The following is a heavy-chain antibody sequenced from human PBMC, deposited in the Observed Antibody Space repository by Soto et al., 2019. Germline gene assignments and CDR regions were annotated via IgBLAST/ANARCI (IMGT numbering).Heavy chain of an antibody. CDR2: IYHSGST. V-gene: IGHV4-4*02. J-gene: IGHJ5*02. D-gene: IGHD4-17*01. Sequence: SETLSLTCAVSGGSISSSNWWSWVRQPPGKGLEWIGEIYHSGSTNYNPSLKSRVTISVDKSKNQFSLKLSAVTAADTAVYYCARVWTTVTNWFDPWGQGTLVTVSS. CDR3: ARVWTTVTNWFDP. CDR1: GGSISSSNW.